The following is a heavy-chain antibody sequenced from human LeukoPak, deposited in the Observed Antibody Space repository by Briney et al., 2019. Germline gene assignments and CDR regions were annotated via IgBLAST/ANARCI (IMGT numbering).Heavy chain of an antibody. CDR2: INPNSGGT. Sequence: ASVKVSCKASGYTFTGYYMHWVRQAPGQGLEWMGWINPNSGGTNYAQKFQGGVTMTRDTSISTAYMELSRLRSDDTAVYYCAREGIAAAGPYYYYYMDVWGKGTTVTVSS. CDR3: AREGIAAAGPYYYYYMDV. V-gene: IGHV1-2*02. CDR1: GYTFTGYY. J-gene: IGHJ6*03. D-gene: IGHD6-13*01.